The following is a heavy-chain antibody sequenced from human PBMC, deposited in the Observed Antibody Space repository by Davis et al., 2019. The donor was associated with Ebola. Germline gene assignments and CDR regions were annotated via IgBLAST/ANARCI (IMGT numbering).Heavy chain of an antibody. CDR1: GYSFTTYW. J-gene: IGHJ4*02. D-gene: IGHD3-22*01. Sequence: GESLKISCKASGYSFTTYWIVWVRQMPGKGLECMGIIFPGDSDTRYSPSFQGQVTISADKSISTAYLQWSSLKASDTAMYYCARFLQEEYYYDSSGTYPRGGFDYWGQGTLVTVSS. CDR3: ARFLQEEYYYDSSGTYPRGGFDY. CDR2: IFPGDSDT. V-gene: IGHV5-51*01.